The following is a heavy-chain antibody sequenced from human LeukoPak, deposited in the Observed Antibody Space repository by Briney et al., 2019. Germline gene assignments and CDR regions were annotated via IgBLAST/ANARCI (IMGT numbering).Heavy chain of an antibody. CDR3: ARGGDGYNFRFSAFDI. CDR1: GITVSNNY. J-gene: IGHJ3*02. V-gene: IGHV3-53*01. Sequence: GGSLRLSCAASGITVSNNYMTWVRQAPGKGLEWVSVIYNDGSTHYADSAKGRFTISRDNSKNTLHLQMNSLRVEDTAVYYCARGGDGYNFRFSAFDIWGQGTMVTVSS. CDR2: IYNDGST. D-gene: IGHD5-24*01.